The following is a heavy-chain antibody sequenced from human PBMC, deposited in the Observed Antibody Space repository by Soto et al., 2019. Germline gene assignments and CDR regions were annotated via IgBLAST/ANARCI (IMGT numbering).Heavy chain of an antibody. V-gene: IGHV1-18*01. CDR1: GYTFTSYV. D-gene: IGHD6-13*01. CDR3: ASYREQLVLYGMDV. J-gene: IGHJ6*02. CDR2: ISAYNGNT. Sequence: QVQLVQSGAEVKKPGASVKVSCKASGYTFTSYVISWVRQAPGQGLEWMGWISAYNGNTNYAQKFQGRGTMTTDPSTSTAYMELRSLRSDDTAVYYSASYREQLVLYGMDVWGQGTTVTVSS.